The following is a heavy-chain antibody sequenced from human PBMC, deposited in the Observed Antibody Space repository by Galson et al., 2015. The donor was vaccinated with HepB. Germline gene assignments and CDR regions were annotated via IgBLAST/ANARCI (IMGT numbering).Heavy chain of an antibody. CDR3: ARGFHSFDI. V-gene: IGHV3-48*01. Sequence: SLRLSCAASGFTFSSYDMDWVRQAPGKGLEWVSYISSSSTAIYYADSVKGRFTISRDNAKNSLYLQMDSLKTEDTAVYYCARGFHSFDIWGQGAMVTVSS. CDR1: GFTFSSYD. CDR2: ISSSSTAI. D-gene: IGHD3-10*01. J-gene: IGHJ3*02.